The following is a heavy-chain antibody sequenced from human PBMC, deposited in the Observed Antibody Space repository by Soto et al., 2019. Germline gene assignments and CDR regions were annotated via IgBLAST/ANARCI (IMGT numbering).Heavy chain of an antibody. Sequence: SETLSLTCTVSGGSIRSGGYYWSWVRQNPRKGLEWIGNIYYSGNTYYNPSLKSRLTISVDTSKNQFSLNLSSVTAADTAVYQCARDRLMATAGTARHYFGLDVWGQGTTVTVS. D-gene: IGHD5-18*01. V-gene: IGHV4-31*03. CDR1: GGSIRSGGYY. J-gene: IGHJ6*02. CDR3: ARDRLMATAGTARHYFGLDV. CDR2: IYYSGNT.